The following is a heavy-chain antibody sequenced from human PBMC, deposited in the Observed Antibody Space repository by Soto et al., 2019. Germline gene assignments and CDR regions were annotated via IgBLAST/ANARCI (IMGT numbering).Heavy chain of an antibody. CDR3: ARRYSSGRDDYFDY. V-gene: IGHV4-59*08. J-gene: IGHJ4*02. CDR1: GGSISSYY. Sequence: QVQLQESGPGLVKPSETLSLTCTVSGGSISSYYWSWIRQPPGKGLEWIGYIYYSGSTNYNPSLKSRVTISVDTSKNQFSLKLSSVTAADTAVYYCARRYSSGRDDYFDYWGQGTLVTVSS. CDR2: IYYSGST. D-gene: IGHD6-19*01.